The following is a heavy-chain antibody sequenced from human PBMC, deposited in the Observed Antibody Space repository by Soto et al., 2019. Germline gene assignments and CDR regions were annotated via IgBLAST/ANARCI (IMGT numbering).Heavy chain of an antibody. D-gene: IGHD4-4*01. CDR3: AGQSAYSNYAVDY. V-gene: IGHV1-69*02. J-gene: IGHJ4*02. Sequence: ASVKVSCKASGGTFSSYTISWVRQAPGQGLEWMGRIIPILGIANYAQKFQGRVTITADKSTSTAYMELSSLRSEDTAVYYCAGQSAYSNYAVDYWGQGTLVTVSS. CDR1: GGTFSSYT. CDR2: IIPILGIA.